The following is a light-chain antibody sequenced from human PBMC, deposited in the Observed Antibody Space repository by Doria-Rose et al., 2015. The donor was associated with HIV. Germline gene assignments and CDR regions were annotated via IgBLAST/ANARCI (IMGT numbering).Light chain of an antibody. J-gene: IGLJ1*01. CDR3: FSYAGPCTFGV. CDR1: SSDVGNYNH. Sequence: SPGQSVSISCTGSSSDVGNYNHVSWYQQHPGKAPKLVICDVTKRPSGVPDRFSGSKSGSTASLTISGLQAEDEAAYYCFSYAGPCTFGVFGSGTQVTVL. V-gene: IGLV2-11*03. CDR2: DVT.